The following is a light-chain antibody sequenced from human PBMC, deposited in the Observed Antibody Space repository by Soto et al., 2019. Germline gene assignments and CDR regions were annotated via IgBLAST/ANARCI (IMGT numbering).Light chain of an antibody. Sequence: QSALTQPRSVSGSPGQSVTISCTGTISDVGGYNYVSWYQQHPGKAPKLMIYDVSKRPSGVPDRFSGSKSGNTASLTISGLQAEDEADYYCCSYAGSYPLVFGGGTKLTVL. V-gene: IGLV2-11*01. CDR2: DVS. J-gene: IGLJ3*02. CDR3: CSYAGSYPLV. CDR1: ISDVGGYNY.